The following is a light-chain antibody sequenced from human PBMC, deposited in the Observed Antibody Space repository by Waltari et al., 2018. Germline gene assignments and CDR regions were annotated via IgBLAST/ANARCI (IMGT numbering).Light chain of an antibody. CDR2: EVN. CDR1: SSDVGGYDL. J-gene: IGLJ1*01. Sequence: SALTQPASASGSPGQSLTISCTGTSSDVGGYDLCPWYQQHLGKAPKLMIFEVNKRPSGVSNRFSGSRSGNTASLTISGLQAEDEADYYCCSYAGSSTFAFGTGTKVTVL. CDR3: CSYAGSSTFA. V-gene: IGLV2-23*02.